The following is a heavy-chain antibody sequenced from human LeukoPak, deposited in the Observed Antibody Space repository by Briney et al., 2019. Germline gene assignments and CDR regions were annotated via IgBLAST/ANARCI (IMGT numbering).Heavy chain of an antibody. CDR1: GFTFSSYV. CDR3: AKVGRIVVVPAALDI. Sequence: PGGSLRLSCAASGFTFSSYVMSWVRQAPGKGLEWVSAISGSGGSTYYADSVKGRFTISRDNSKNTLYLQMNSLRAEDTAVYYCAKVGRIVVVPAALDIWGQGTMVTVSS. V-gene: IGHV3-23*01. J-gene: IGHJ3*02. D-gene: IGHD2-2*01. CDR2: ISGSGGST.